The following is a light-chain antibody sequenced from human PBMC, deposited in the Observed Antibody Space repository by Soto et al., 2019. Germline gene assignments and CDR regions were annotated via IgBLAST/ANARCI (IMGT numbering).Light chain of an antibody. J-gene: IGKJ1*01. CDR2: QAS. CDR3: QHYNSYLET. CDR1: EFISKW. V-gene: IGKV1-5*03. Sequence: DIQITQSPSTLSASVGDRVTITCRASEFISKWLALYQQKPGTAPKLLIYQASSLESGVPSRFIGSGSGTEFTLTITSLQPDDFATYYCQHYNSYLETFGQGTKVEIK.